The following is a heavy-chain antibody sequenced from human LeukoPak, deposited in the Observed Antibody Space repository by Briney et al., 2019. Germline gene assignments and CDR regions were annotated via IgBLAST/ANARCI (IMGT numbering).Heavy chain of an antibody. J-gene: IGHJ4*02. CDR2: IRSKTYGGTP. V-gene: IGHV3-49*04. Sequence: GGSLRLSCAASGFTFDDYAMGWVRQAPVKGLEWVGLIRSKTYGGTPEYGASVKGRFTISRDGSRGIVYLQMNSLKMEDTAVYYCARDGTVYSSSWYGNWGQGTLVTVSS. D-gene: IGHD2-2*01. CDR1: GFTFDDYA. CDR3: ARDGTVYSSSWYGN.